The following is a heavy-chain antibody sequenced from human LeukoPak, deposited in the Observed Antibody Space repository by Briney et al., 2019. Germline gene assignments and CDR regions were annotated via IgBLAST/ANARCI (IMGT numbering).Heavy chain of an antibody. J-gene: IGHJ4*02. CDR2: ISAYNGNT. CDR1: GYTFTSYG. D-gene: IGHD2-2*01. Sequence: GASVKVSCKASGYTFTSYGISWVRQAPGQGLEWTGWISAYNGNTNYAQKLQGRVTMTTDTSTSTAYMELRSLRSDDTAVYYCARDGLGCSSTSCPFDYWGQGTLVTVSS. CDR3: ARDGLGCSSTSCPFDY. V-gene: IGHV1-18*01.